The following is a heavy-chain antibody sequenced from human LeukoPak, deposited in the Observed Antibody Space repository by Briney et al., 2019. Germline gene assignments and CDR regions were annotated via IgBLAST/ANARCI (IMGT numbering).Heavy chain of an antibody. CDR1: GYTFGHYA. V-gene: IGHV3-23*01. CDR2: ISGDHAT. D-gene: IGHD1-1*01. J-gene: IGHJ4*02. CDR3: AKDNQGVRGNFLFEY. Sequence: GGSLRLSCAASGYTFGHYAMSWVRQAPGKGLEWVAAISGDHATYDSNSLRGRFTISRDNSKNMLYLQMNGLGAEDSAVYYCAKDNQGVRGNFLFEYWGQGTLVTVSS.